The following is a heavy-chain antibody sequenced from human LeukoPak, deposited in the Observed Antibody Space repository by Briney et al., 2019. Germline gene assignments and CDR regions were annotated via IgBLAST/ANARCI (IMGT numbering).Heavy chain of an antibody. Sequence: ASVKVSCKASGYTFTSYDINWVRQATGQGLEWTGWMNPNSGNTGYAQKFQGRVTMTRNTSISTAYMELSSLRSEDTAVYYCARGRIAVAGTWFDPWGQGTLVTVSS. CDR1: GYTFTSYD. CDR3: ARGRIAVAGTWFDP. CDR2: MNPNSGNT. J-gene: IGHJ5*02. V-gene: IGHV1-8*01. D-gene: IGHD6-19*01.